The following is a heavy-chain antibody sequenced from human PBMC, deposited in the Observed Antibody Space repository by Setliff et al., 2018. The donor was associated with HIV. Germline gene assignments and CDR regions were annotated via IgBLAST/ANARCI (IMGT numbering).Heavy chain of an antibody. CDR1: GFTFSSYS. D-gene: IGHD2-15*01. J-gene: IGHJ3*02. V-gene: IGHV3-21*01. CDR3: ARGGYCSGGSCYSRENAFDT. Sequence: GESLKISCAPSGFTFSSYSMNWVRQAPGKGLEWVSSISSSSSYIYYADSVKGRFTISRDNAKNSLYLQMNSLRAEDTAVYYCARGGYCSGGSCYSRENAFDTWGQGTMVTVSS. CDR2: ISSSSSYI.